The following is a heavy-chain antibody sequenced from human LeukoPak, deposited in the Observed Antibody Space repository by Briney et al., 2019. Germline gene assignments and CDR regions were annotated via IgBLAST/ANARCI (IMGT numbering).Heavy chain of an antibody. D-gene: IGHD6-13*01. J-gene: IGHJ4*02. V-gene: IGHV1-2*02. CDR2: INPNSGDT. CDR3: ARASSPYSSSWYYFDY. CDR1: GYTFTGYY. Sequence: ASVKLSCKASGYTFTGYYMHWVREAPGQGLEWMGWINPNSGDTNYAQKFQGRVTMTRDTSISTAYMELSRLRSDDTAVYYCARASSPYSSSWYYFDYWGQGTLVTVSS.